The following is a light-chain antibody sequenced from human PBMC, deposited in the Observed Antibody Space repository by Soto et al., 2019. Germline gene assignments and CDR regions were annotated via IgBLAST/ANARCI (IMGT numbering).Light chain of an antibody. J-gene: IGKJ2*01. CDR3: QQSYSVPPT. CDR2: DAS. CDR1: QRIRTS. Sequence: DVQMPQSPSSLSASVGDRVTITCRASQRIRTSLNWYQQKPGKAPKFLIYDASSLQSEVPSRFSGSGSGTDFTLTISNLQPEDFATYYCQQSYSVPPTFGQGTKLEI. V-gene: IGKV1-39*01.